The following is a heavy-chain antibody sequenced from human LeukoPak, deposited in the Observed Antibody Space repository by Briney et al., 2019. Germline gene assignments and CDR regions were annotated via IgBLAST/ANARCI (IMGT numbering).Heavy chain of an antibody. CDR2: IYHSGST. D-gene: IGHD3-22*01. CDR3: ARRGYDSSGKSRYYFDY. V-gene: IGHV4-30-2*01. J-gene: IGHJ4*02. CDR1: GGSISSGGYS. Sequence: TLSLTCAVSGGSISSGGYSWSWIRQPPGKGLEWIGYIYHSGSTYYNPSLKSRVTISVDRSKNQFSLKLSSVTAADTAVYYCARRGYDSSGKSRYYFDYWGQGTLVTVSS.